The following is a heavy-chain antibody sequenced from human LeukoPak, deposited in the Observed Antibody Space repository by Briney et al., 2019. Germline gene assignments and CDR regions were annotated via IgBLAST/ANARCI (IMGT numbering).Heavy chain of an antibody. CDR3: ARGSCSSTSCYGYYYYGMDV. V-gene: IGHV4-34*01. J-gene: IGHJ6*02. CDR1: GGSFSGYY. D-gene: IGHD2-2*01. CDR2: INHSGST. Sequence: SETLSLTCAVYGGSFSGYYWSWIHQPPGKGLEWIGEINHSGSTNYNPSLKSRVTISVDTSKNQFSLKLSSVTAADTAVYYCARGSCSSTSCYGYYYYGMDVWGQGTTVTVSS.